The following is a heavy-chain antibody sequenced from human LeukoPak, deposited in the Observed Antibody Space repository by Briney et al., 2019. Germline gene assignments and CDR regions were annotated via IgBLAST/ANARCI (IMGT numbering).Heavy chain of an antibody. CDR1: GASVSSSSYY. CDR3: ARRVEDAFDI. CDR2: IYYSGST. V-gene: IGHV4-61*01. J-gene: IGHJ3*02. Sequence: SGTLSLTCSVSGASVSSSSYYWSWIRQPPGKGLERIGYIYYSGSTNYNPSLKSRVTISVDTSKNQFSLKLSSVTAADTAVYYCARRVEDAFDIWGQGTMVTVSS.